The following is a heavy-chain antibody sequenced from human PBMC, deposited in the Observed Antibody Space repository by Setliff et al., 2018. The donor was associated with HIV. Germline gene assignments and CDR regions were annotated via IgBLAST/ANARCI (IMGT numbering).Heavy chain of an antibody. J-gene: IGHJ5*02. V-gene: IGHV4-4*09. CDR1: SASISNYH. D-gene: IGHD2-2*01. Sequence: SETLSLTCAVSSASISNYHWSWIRPTPGKGLEWIGSIYTSGTTNYNPSLEGRITTSVDLSKNHFSLNLHSVTAADTAVYYCAIGDEYPGVFQSWGQGKVVTVPQ. CDR3: AIGDEYPGVFQS. CDR2: IYTSGTT.